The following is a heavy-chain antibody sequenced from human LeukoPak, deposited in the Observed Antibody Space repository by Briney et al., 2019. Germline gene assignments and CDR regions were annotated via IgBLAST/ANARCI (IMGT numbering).Heavy chain of an antibody. CDR3: ARAGRYFDWLLSYGMDV. J-gene: IGHJ6*02. CDR2: IDPNSGGT. CDR1: GYTFTGYY. V-gene: IGHV1-2*02. Sequence: GASVKVSCKASGYTFTGYYMHWVRQAPGQGLEWMGWIDPNSGGTNYAQKFQGRVTMTRDTSISTAYMELSRLRSDDTAVYYCARAGRYFDWLLSYGMDVWGQGTTVTVSS. D-gene: IGHD3-9*01.